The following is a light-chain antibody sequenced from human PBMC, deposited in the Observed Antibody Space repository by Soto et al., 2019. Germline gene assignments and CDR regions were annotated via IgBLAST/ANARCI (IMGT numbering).Light chain of an antibody. CDR1: QGIANY. V-gene: IGKV1-16*01. CDR2: ATS. CDR3: QQYNSYPIT. J-gene: IGKJ5*01. Sequence: DVQMTQSPSSVSASVGDSVTITCRASQGIANYLSWFQQKPGKAPKALIYATSTLQTGVPSRFSGSGSGTDFTLTISSLQSEDFATYYCQQYNSYPITSGQGTGLEMK.